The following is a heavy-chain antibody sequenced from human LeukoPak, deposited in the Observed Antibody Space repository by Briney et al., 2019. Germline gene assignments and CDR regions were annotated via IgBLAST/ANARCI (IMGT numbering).Heavy chain of an antibody. CDR3: ATGRAGGMASDY. CDR2: FDPEDGET. D-gene: IGHD5-24*01. CDR1: GYTLAELS. Sequence: GASVKVSCKVSGYTLAELSMHWVRQAPGKGLEWMGGFDPEDGETIYAQKFQGRVTMTEDTSTDTAYMELSSLRSEDTAVYYCATGRAGGMASDYWGQGTLVTVSS. J-gene: IGHJ4*02. V-gene: IGHV1-24*01.